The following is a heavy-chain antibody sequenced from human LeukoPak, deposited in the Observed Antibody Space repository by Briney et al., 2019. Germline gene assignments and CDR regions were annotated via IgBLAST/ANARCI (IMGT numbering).Heavy chain of an antibody. CDR1: GFTFRDYY. D-gene: IGHD1-1*01. CDR3: VRESRPGGAMGLYHNLDY. V-gene: IGHV3-7*01. J-gene: IGHJ4*02. Sequence: GGSLRLSCAASGFTFRDYYMSWIRQAPGKGLEWVANIKEDGTEKNLVDSVKGRFTISRDNTKNLLFLEMNNLRGDDTAIYYCVRESRPGGAMGLYHNLDYWGQGTLVAVSS. CDR2: IKEDGTEK.